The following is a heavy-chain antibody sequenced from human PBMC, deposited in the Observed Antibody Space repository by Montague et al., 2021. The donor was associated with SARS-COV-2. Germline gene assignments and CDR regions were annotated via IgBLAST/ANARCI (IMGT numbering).Heavy chain of an antibody. CDR1: GFTFSSYG. V-gene: IGHV3-33*01. Sequence: SLRLSCAASGFTFSSYGMHWVRQAPGKGLEWVAVIWYDGSDKYYADSVKGRFTISRDNSKNTLYLQMNSLRAEDTAVYYCAREAPQDDAFDIWGQGTMVTVSS. J-gene: IGHJ3*02. CDR3: AREAPQDDAFDI. CDR2: IWYDGSDK.